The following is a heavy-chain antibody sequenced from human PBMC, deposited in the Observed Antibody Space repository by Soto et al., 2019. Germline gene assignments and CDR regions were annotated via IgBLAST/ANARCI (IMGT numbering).Heavy chain of an antibody. J-gene: IGHJ4*02. CDR2: IYYSGST. D-gene: IGHD5-12*01. V-gene: IGHV4-59*01. Sequence: SETLSLTCTVSGGSISSYYWSWIRQPPGKGLEWIGYIYYSGSTNYNPSLKSRVTISVDTSKNQFSLNLNSMTAADTAVYSCAKVVPDGYSDYWGQGTLVTVSS. CDR3: AKVVPDGYSDY. CDR1: GGSISSYY.